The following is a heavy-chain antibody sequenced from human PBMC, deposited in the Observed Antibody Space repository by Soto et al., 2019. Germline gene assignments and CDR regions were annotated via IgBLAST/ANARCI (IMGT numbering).Heavy chain of an antibody. CDR1: GFTFDDYA. CDR2: ISGSGGST. Sequence: EVQLVESGGVVVQPGGSLRLSCAASGFTFDDYAMHWVRQAPGKGLEWVSAISGSGGSTYYADSVKGRFTISRDNSKNTLYLQMNSLRAEDTAVYYCAKELQWLVLVYFDYWGQGTPVTVSS. V-gene: IGHV3-23*04. J-gene: IGHJ4*02. CDR3: AKELQWLVLVYFDY. D-gene: IGHD6-19*01.